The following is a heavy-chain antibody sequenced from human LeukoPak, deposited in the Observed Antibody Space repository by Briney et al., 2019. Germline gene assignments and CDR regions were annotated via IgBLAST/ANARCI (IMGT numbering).Heavy chain of an antibody. CDR1: GGSVSSSSYY. V-gene: IGHV4-39*07. CDR2: IYYSGLT. J-gene: IGHJ4*02. D-gene: IGHD3-16*01. Sequence: SETLSLTCTVSGGSVSSSSYYWAWIRQPPGKGLEWIGSIYYSGLTNYSPSLKSRVAISLDTSKNQFSLNINFVTAADTAVYYCARDVPGGRNDYWGQGTLVTVSS. CDR3: ARDVPGGRNDY.